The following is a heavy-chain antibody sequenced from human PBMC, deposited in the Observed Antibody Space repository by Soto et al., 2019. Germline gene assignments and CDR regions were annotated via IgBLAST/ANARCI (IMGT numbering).Heavy chain of an antibody. V-gene: IGHV1-3*01. D-gene: IGHD2-2*01. J-gene: IGHJ5*02. CDR2: INAGNGNT. CDR3: ARAIVVVPAAQGGWFDP. CDR1: GYTFTSYA. Sequence: ASVKVSCKASGYTFTSYAMHWVRQAPGQRLEWMGWINAGNGNTKYSQKFQGRVTITRDTSAGTAYMELSSLRSEDTAVYYCARAIVVVPAAQGGWFDPWGQGTLVTVSS.